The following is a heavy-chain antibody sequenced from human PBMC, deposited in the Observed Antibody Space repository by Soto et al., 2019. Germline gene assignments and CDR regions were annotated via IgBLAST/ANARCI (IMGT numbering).Heavy chain of an antibody. Sequence: GGSLRLSGLASGFPFTPLALSWVRHCTGKGLEWVSTFSGSGGNIYYAEAVKGRLTISRDDSKNTLYLQMNSLRVEDTAVYYCAKDPPWTVGPLAMDVWGQGTTVTVSS. J-gene: IGHJ6*02. CDR3: AKDPPWTVGPLAMDV. V-gene: IGHV3-23*01. CDR1: GFPFTPLA. CDR2: FSGSGGNI. D-gene: IGHD3-10*01.